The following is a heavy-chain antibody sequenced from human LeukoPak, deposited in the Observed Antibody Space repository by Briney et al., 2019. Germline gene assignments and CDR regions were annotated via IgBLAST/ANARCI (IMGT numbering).Heavy chain of an antibody. V-gene: IGHV5-51*01. CDR3: ASSSYRSGSLYYFDY. Sequence: GESLKISFKGSGYSFTSYWIGWVRQMPGKGLEWMGIIYPGDSDTRYSPSFQGQVTISADKSISTAYLQWSSLKASDTAMYYCASSSYRSGSLYYFDYWGQGTLVTVSS. J-gene: IGHJ4*02. CDR1: GYSFTSYW. CDR2: IYPGDSDT. D-gene: IGHD1-26*01.